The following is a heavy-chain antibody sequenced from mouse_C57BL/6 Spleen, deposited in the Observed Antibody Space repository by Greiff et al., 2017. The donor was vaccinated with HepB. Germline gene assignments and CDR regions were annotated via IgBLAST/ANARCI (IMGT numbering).Heavy chain of an antibody. CDR1: GFTFSSYA. V-gene: IGHV5-9-1*02. CDR2: NSSGGDYI. D-gene: IGHD1-1*01. CDR3: TRDEISYYYGSSPSWYFDV. Sequence: EVKVVESGEGLVKPGGSLKLSCAASGFTFSSYAMSWVRQTPEKRLEWVAYNSSGGDYIYYADTVKGRFTISRDNARNTLYLQMSSLKSEDTAMYYCTRDEISYYYGSSPSWYFDVWGTGTTVTVSS. J-gene: IGHJ1*03.